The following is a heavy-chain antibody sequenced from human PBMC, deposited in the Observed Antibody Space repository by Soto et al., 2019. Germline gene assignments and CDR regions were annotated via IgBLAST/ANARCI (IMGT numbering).Heavy chain of an antibody. CDR2: MKPNSGNT. J-gene: IGHJ4*02. D-gene: IGHD5-18*01. Sequence: QVQLVQSGAEVKKPGGAVKVSCKASGYTFPSYDINWVRQATGQGRPWMGWMKPNSGNTGYAQKLQGRVNMTKNTAISKAYMELSSLRSEDTAVYYCARGIVVDTAMVQPPDYLGQGTLVNGSS. V-gene: IGHV1-8*01. CDR3: ARGIVVDTAMVQPPDY. CDR1: GYTFPSYD.